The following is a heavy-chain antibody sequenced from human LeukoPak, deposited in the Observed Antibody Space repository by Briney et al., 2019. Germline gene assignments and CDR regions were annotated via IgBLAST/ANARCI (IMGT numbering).Heavy chain of an antibody. CDR2: MWYDGSNK. J-gene: IGHJ4*02. CDR3: ARGKGWRTTAPFDY. V-gene: IGHV3-30*19. Sequence: GGSLRLSCAASGFTFSSYGMHWVRQAPGKGLEWVAVMWYDGSNKYYADSVKGRFTISRDNSKNTLYLQMNSLRAEDAAVYYCARGKGWRTTAPFDYWGQGTLVTVSS. D-gene: IGHD1/OR15-1a*01. CDR1: GFTFSSYG.